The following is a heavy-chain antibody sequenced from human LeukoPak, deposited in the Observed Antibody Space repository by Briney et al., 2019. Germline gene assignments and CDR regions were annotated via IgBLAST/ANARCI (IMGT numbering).Heavy chain of an antibody. CDR2: ISSSSSYI. D-gene: IGHD4-17*01. CDR1: GFTFGSYS. CDR3: AREEQRTVTTDY. J-gene: IGHJ4*02. V-gene: IGHV3-21*01. Sequence: GGSLRLSCAASGFTFGSYSMNWVRQAPGKGLEWVSSISSSSSYIYYADSVKGRFTISRDNAKNSLYLQMNSLRAEDTAVYYCAREEQRTVTTDYWGQGTLVTVSS.